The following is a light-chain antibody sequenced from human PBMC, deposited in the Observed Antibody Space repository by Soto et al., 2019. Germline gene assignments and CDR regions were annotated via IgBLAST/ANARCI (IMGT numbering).Light chain of an antibody. Sequence: DIQLTQSPASLSASLWDRVTITFRASQFIANYINWYQQKPGKAPNLLIYAVSNLQSGVPSRFSGSGSETDFTLTITGLQPDDFGTYYCQQSYSAPPYIFCQGTKVDIK. CDR2: AVS. CDR1: QFIANY. CDR3: QQSYSAPPYI. J-gene: IGKJ2*01. V-gene: IGKV1-39*01.